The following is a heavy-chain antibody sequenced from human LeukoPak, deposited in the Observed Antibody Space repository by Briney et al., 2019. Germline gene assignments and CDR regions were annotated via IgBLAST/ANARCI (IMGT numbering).Heavy chain of an antibody. Sequence: PGGSLRLSCAASGFTFSSYGMHWVRQAPGKGPEWVAFIRYDGSNKYYADSVKGRFTISRDNSKNTLYLQMNSLRAGDTAVYYCAKEGLRYFDWYYYYGMDVWGQWTTVTVS. CDR3: AKEGLRYFDWYYYYGMDV. D-gene: IGHD3-9*01. V-gene: IGHV3-30*02. CDR1: GFTFSSYG. J-gene: IGHJ6*02. CDR2: IRYDGSNK.